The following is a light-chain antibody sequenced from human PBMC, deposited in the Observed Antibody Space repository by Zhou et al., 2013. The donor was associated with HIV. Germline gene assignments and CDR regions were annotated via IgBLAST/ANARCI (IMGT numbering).Light chain of an antibody. J-gene: IGKJ2*01. CDR1: QSLSSAY. CDR3: QHYGSSPPYT. Sequence: EIVLTQSPDTLSLSPGEGASVSCRASQSLSSAYLAWYQQKPGQAPRLLIHGASSRAAGIPDRFSGRGSGTDFTLTISRVEPEDFAVYYCQHYGSSPPYTFGQGTKLEIK. CDR2: GAS. V-gene: IGKV3-20*01.